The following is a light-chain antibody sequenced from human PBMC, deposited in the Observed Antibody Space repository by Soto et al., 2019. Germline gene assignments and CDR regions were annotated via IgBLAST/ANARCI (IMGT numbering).Light chain of an antibody. CDR1: QSIDSH. Sequence: DIQMTQSPSSLSASVGDRVTITCRASQSIDSHLNWYQQKPGKAPNLLIYGASSLQSGVPSRFSGSGSGTDFTLPISLLQPEVFATYYCQKGYSTPIFTCGPGTKVDI. V-gene: IGKV1-39*01. CDR3: QKGYSTPIFT. CDR2: GAS. J-gene: IGKJ3*01.